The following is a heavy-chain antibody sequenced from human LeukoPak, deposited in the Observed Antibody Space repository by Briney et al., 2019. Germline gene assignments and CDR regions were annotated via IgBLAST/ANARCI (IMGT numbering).Heavy chain of an antibody. V-gene: IGHV3-7*03. D-gene: IGHD5-24*01. Sequence: GGSLRLSCAVSGFNLRSYWMTWVRQAPGKGLEWVANINHDGSDKYYADSVKGRFTISRDNARNSLYLQLSRLRAEDTAVYYCARSGAQMATITGDYWGQGTLVTVSS. CDR2: INHDGSDK. J-gene: IGHJ4*02. CDR1: GFNLRSYW. CDR3: ARSGAQMATITGDY.